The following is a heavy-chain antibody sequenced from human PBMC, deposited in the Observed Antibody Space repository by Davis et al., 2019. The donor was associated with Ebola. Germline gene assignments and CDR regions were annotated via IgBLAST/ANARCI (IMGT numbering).Heavy chain of an antibody. J-gene: IGHJ4*02. CDR3: ARGGGSSKRTMGY. V-gene: IGHV1-2*04. Sequence: ASVKVSCTASGYTFTGYYMHWVRQAPGQGLAWMGWINSNSGGTNYAQKFQGWVTMTRDTSISTAYLELSRLRSDDTAVYYWARGGGSSKRTMGYWGQGTLVTVSS. CDR2: INSNSGGT. CDR1: GYTFTGYY. D-gene: IGHD1-26*01.